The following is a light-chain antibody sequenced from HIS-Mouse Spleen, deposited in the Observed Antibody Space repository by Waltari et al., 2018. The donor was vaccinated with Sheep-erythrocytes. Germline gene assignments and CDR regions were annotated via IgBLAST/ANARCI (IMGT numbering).Light chain of an antibody. CDR2: AAS. CDR1: QSIRSY. Sequence: DIQMTQSPSSLSASVGDRVTITCRASQSIRSYLNWYQQKPGKAPKLLIYAASSMQSGVPSRFSSSGSGTDFTLTISSLQPEAFAPYYCQQRYRTRRTFGQGTKVEIK. V-gene: IGKV1-39*01. J-gene: IGKJ1*01. CDR3: QQRYRTRRT.